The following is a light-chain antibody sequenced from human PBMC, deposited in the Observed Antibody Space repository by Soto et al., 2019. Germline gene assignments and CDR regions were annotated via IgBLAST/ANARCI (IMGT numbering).Light chain of an antibody. CDR3: QQRSNWPIT. V-gene: IGKV3D-20*02. Sequence: EFVLTQSPGTLSLSPWERATLSCRASQTVRNNYLAWYQQKPGQAPRLLIYDASSRATGIPDRFSGGGSGTDFTLTISRLEPEDFAVYYCQQRSNWPITFGQGTRLEIK. CDR1: QTVRNNY. CDR2: DAS. J-gene: IGKJ5*01.